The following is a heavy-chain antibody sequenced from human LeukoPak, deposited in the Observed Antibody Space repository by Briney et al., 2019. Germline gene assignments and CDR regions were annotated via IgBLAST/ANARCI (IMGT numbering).Heavy chain of an antibody. CDR2: IIPIFGTA. CDR1: GGTFSSYA. V-gene: IGHV1-69*06. J-gene: IGHJ6*04. Sequence: SVKVSCKASGGTFSSYAISWVRQAPGQGLEWMGGIIPIFGTANYAQKFQGRVTITADKSTSTAYMELSSLRSEDTAVYYCAVRSGCGEWYYGMDVWGKGTTVTVSS. CDR3: AVRSGCGEWYYGMDV. D-gene: IGHD3-10*01.